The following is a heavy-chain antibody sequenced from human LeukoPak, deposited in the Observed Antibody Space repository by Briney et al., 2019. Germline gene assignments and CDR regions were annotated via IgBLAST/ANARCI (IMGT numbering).Heavy chain of an antibody. Sequence: GASVKVSCKASGYAFTSYGISWVRQAPGQGVEWMGWIRAYNGKTNYAPKLQGRVTMTTDTSTSTAYMELRSLRSDDTAVYYCAREDCSGGSCYSLSLTPVFHVFDIWGQGTMVTVSS. J-gene: IGHJ3*02. V-gene: IGHV1-18*01. D-gene: IGHD2-15*01. CDR2: IRAYNGKT. CDR3: AREDCSGGSCYSLSLTPVFHVFDI. CDR1: GYAFTSYG.